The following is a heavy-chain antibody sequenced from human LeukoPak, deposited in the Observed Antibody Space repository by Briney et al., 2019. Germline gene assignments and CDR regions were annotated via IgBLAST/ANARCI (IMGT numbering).Heavy chain of an antibody. CDR2: INPSDGST. CDR1: GETFTTYY. CDR3: AKCRSPSKYDYVWGRNWFDP. Sequence: WASVKVSCTAFGETFTTYYIHWVRQAPGQGLEWMGIINPSDGSTTYAQNFQGRATMTRDKSTSTVYMALSSLTSEDTAVYFCAKCRSPSKYDYVWGRNWFDPWGPGTLVTVSS. D-gene: IGHD3-16*01. J-gene: IGHJ5*02. V-gene: IGHV1-46*03.